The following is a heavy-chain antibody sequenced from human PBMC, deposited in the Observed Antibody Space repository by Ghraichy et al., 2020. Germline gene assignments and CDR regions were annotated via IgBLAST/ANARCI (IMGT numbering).Heavy chain of an antibody. V-gene: IGHV3-64D*09. CDR1: GFTLSSYT. Sequence: GGSLRLSCSASGFTLSSYTMHWVRQAPGKGLEYVSAVSGDGGSTNYADSVKGRFTISRDKSKNTLNLQMSSLRAEDTAVYYCVKLRSSGYYYAADYWGQGTLVTVSS. CDR3: VKLRSSGYYYAADY. D-gene: IGHD3-22*01. J-gene: IGHJ4*02. CDR2: VSGDGGST.